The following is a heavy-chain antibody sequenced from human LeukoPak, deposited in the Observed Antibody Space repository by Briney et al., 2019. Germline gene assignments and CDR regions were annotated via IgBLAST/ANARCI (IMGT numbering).Heavy chain of an antibody. Sequence: GGSLRLSCAASGFTLSNNYMSWVRQAPGKGLEWVSVIYSIANTYYPDSVKARFTNSRDNSKNTLYLQMDRLRAEDTAIYYCARGDWGCSGGICYQSYFDYWGQGTLVTVSS. CDR3: ARGDWGCSGGICYQSYFDY. CDR1: GFTLSNNY. CDR2: IYSIANT. J-gene: IGHJ4*02. D-gene: IGHD2-8*02. V-gene: IGHV3-53*01.